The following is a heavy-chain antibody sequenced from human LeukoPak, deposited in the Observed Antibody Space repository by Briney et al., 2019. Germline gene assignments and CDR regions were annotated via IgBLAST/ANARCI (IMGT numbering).Heavy chain of an antibody. D-gene: IGHD3-16*01. CDR1: GFTFSSYA. Sequence: PGGSLRLSCAASGFTFSSYAMSWVRQAPGKGLEWVSYISSSSSPTYYADSVQGRFTISRDNAKNSLYLQMNSLRGEDTAVYYCARDDGGYWGQGTLVTVSS. V-gene: IGHV3-48*01. CDR3: ARDDGGY. CDR2: ISSSSSPT. J-gene: IGHJ4*02.